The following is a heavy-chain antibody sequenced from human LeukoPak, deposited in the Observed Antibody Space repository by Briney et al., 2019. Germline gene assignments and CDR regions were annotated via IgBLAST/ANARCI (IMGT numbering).Heavy chain of an antibody. CDR3: EKDTTMNKATAGRLDN. D-gene: IGHD6-13*01. CDR1: SLRATIQS. J-gene: IGHJ4*02. V-gene: IGHV3-48*01. Sequence: GRCMSPAWPAASLRATIQSTSWVRQPPGDVSEWVSYISSSGSTMYYADSVKGRFTISRDNSKNTLYLQMNSLRAADTPVYYCEKDTTMNKATAGRLDNWGQGALVTVSS. CDR2: ISSSGSTM.